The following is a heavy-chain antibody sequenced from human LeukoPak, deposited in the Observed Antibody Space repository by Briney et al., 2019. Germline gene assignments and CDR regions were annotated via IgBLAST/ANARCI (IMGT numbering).Heavy chain of an antibody. CDR1: GYSISSGYY. J-gene: IGHJ4*02. Sequence: SETLSLTCTVSGYSISSGYYWGWIRQPPGKGLAWIGSIYHSGSTYYNPSLKSRVTISVDTSKNQFSLKLSSVTAADTAVYYCARDPDIVVVPAAGWGQGTLVTVSS. CDR3: ARDPDIVVVPAAG. V-gene: IGHV4-38-2*02. D-gene: IGHD2-2*01. CDR2: IYHSGST.